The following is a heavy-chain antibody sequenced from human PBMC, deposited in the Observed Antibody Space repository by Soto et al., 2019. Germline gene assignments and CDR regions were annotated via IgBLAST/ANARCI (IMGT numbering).Heavy chain of an antibody. J-gene: IGHJ6*02. CDR1: GDSVSSNSAA. V-gene: IGHV6-1*01. Sequence: PSQTLSLTCAISGDSVSSNSAAWNWIRQSPSRGLEWLGRTYYRSKWYNDYAVSVKSRITINPDTSKNQFSLQLNSVTPEDTAVYYCARDRRSGWSSYYYGMDLWGQGTTVTVSS. CDR2: TYYRSKWYN. CDR3: ARDRRSGWSSYYYGMDL. D-gene: IGHD6-19*01.